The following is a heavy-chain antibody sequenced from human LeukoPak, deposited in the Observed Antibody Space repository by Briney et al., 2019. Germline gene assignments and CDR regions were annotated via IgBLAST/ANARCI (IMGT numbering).Heavy chain of an antibody. Sequence: GGSLRLSCAASGFTLSNYDMHWVRQATGKGLEWVSGIDIPGNTYYPDSVKGRFTMSRESAKNSLYLQMNSLRAGGTAVYYCARAVAGTHWFDPWGQGTLVTVSS. CDR1: GFTLSNYD. J-gene: IGHJ5*02. CDR3: ARAVAGTHWFDP. CDR2: IDIPGNT. V-gene: IGHV3-13*01. D-gene: IGHD6-19*01.